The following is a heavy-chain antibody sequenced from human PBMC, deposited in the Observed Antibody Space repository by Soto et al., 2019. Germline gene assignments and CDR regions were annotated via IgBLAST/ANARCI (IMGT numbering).Heavy chain of an antibody. CDR2: IIPIFGTA. V-gene: IGHV1-69*01. CDR1: GGTFSSYA. J-gene: IGHJ6*02. CDR3: AGPKGVNAVTTQRATGQYYYYYGMDV. D-gene: IGHD4-4*01. Sequence: QVQLVQSGAEVKKPGSSVKVSCKASGGTFSSYAISWVRQAPGQGLEWMGGIIPIFGTANYAQKFQGRVTITADESTSTAYMELSSLRSEDTAVYYCAGPKGVNAVTTQRATGQYYYYYGMDVWGQGTTVTVSS.